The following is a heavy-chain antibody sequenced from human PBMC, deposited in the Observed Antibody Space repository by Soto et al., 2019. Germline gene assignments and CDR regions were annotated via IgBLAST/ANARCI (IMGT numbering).Heavy chain of an antibody. Sequence: EVQLLESGGDLVQPGGSLRLSCAASGFTFSDYALTWVRQAPGKGLEWVSAISGSAYSTYYADSVKGRFTISRDNSKNTLYLQMDSLRAEDTAVYYCAQEKGADYYYYMDVWGKGTTVTVSS. CDR2: ISGSAYST. CDR1: GFTFSDYA. D-gene: IGHD3-16*01. CDR3: AQEKGADYYYYMDV. J-gene: IGHJ6*03. V-gene: IGHV3-23*01.